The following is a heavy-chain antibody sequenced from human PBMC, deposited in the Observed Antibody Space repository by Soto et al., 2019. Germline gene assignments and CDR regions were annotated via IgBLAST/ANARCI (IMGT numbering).Heavy chain of an antibody. CDR3: ARRQSSSWYGP. CDR2: IYYSGST. J-gene: IGHJ5*02. CDR1: GGSISSSSYY. Sequence: SETLSLTCPVSGGSISSSSYYWGWIRQPPGKGLEWIGSIYYSGSTYYNPSLKSRVTISVDTSKNQFSLKLSSVTAADTAVYYCARRQSSSWYGPWGQGTLVTVSS. D-gene: IGHD6-13*01. V-gene: IGHV4-39*01.